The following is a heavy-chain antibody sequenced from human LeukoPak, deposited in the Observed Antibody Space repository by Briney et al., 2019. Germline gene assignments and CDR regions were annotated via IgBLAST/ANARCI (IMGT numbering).Heavy chain of an antibody. CDR1: GGTFSSYA. J-gene: IGHJ3*02. CDR3: ARATGRYEGAFDI. D-gene: IGHD3-16*01. V-gene: IGHV1-69*01. CDR2: IIPIFGTA. Sequence: GSSVNDSCKASGGTFSSYAISWVRQAPGQGLEWMGGIIPIFGTANYAQKFQGRVTITADESTSTAYMELSSLRSDDTAVYYCARATGRYEGAFDIWGQGTMVTVSS.